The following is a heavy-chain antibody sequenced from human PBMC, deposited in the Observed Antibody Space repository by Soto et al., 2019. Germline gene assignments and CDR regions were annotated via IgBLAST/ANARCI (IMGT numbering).Heavy chain of an antibody. CDR2: ISGSGGST. CDR3: AKGANYYDSSGYPTPFDY. J-gene: IGHJ4*02. V-gene: IGHV3-23*01. Sequence: GGSLRLSCAASGFTFSGYAMSWVRQAPGKGLEWVSAISGSGGSTYYADSVKGRFTISRDNSKNTLYLQMNSLRAEDTVVYYCAKGANYYDSSGYPTPFDYWGQGTLVTVSS. CDR1: GFTFSGYA. D-gene: IGHD3-22*01.